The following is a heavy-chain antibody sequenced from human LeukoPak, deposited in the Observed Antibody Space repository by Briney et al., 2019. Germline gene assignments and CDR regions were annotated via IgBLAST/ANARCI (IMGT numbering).Heavy chain of an antibody. CDR1: GGTFSSYA. Sequence: SVKVSCKASGGTFSSYAISWVRQAPGQGLEWMGRIIPILGIANYAQKFQGRVTITADKSTSTAYMELSSLRSEDTAVYYCARTPMVRGVMGYFDYWGQGTLVTASS. J-gene: IGHJ4*02. CDR2: IIPILGIA. D-gene: IGHD3-10*01. V-gene: IGHV1-69*04. CDR3: ARTPMVRGVMGYFDY.